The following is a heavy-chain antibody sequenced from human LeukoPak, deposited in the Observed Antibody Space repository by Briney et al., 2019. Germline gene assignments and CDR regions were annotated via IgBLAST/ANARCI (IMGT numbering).Heavy chain of an antibody. CDR3: AKGGSEVAAQDIDY. Sequence: PGGSLRLSCAASGFTFSSYGMHWVRQAPGKGLEWVAFTRYDGSNKYYADSVKGRFTISRDNSKNTLYLQMNSLRAEDTAVYYCAKGGSEVAAQDIDYWGQGTLVTVSS. CDR2: TRYDGSNK. CDR1: GFTFSSYG. V-gene: IGHV3-30*02. J-gene: IGHJ4*02. D-gene: IGHD2-15*01.